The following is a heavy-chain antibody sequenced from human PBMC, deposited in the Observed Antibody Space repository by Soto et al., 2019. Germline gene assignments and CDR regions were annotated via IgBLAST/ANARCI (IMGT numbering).Heavy chain of an antibody. CDR2: LTGSGGST. V-gene: IGHV3-23*01. J-gene: IGHJ5*02. Sequence: EGSLRLSCAASGFNFSSYGMSWVRHAPGKGLEWDSALTGSGGSTYYVGSVKGRYTISRDNSKNPLYLQINSLRAEDTAVYYCAKAPRGPRGDWLGPWGQGT. CDR1: GFNFSSYG. CDR3: AKAPRGPRGDWLGP. D-gene: IGHD6-25*01.